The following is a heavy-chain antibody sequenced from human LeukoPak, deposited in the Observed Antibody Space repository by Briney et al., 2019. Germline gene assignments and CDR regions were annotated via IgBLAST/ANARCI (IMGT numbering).Heavy chain of an antibody. J-gene: IGHJ3*02. CDR3: ARGLGAVYNWNGGADAFDI. CDR1: GGSISSSSYY. Sequence: PSETLSLTCTVSGGSISSSSYYWGWIRQPPGKGLEWIGSIYYSGSTSYNASLRSRVTMSVDTSKNQFSLKLSSVTAADTAVYYCARGLGAVYNWNGGADAFDIWGQGTMVTVSS. V-gene: IGHV4-39*07. D-gene: IGHD1-1*01. CDR2: IYYSGST.